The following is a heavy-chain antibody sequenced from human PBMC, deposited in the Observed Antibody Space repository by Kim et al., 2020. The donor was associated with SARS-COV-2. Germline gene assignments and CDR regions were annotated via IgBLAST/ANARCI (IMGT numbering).Heavy chain of an antibody. D-gene: IGHD6-13*01. J-gene: IGHJ4*02. CDR3: AKDSSSSWYTLDY. Sequence: YADYVKGRYTISRDNSKNSLYLQMNSLRTEDTDLYYGAKDSSSSWYTLDYWGQGSLVTVSS. V-gene: IGHV3-43*01.